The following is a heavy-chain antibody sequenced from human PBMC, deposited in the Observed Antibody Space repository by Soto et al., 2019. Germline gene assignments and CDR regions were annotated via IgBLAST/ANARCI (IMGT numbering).Heavy chain of an antibody. CDR3: ARDLGYSSGGDAFDI. D-gene: IGHD6-19*01. CDR1: GYTFTGYY. Sequence: ASVKVSCKASGYTFTGYYMHWVRQAPGQGLEWMGWINPNSGGTNYAQKFRGRVTMTRDTSISTAYMELSRLRSDDTAVYYCARDLGYSSGGDAFDIWGQGTMVTVSS. V-gene: IGHV1-2*02. J-gene: IGHJ3*02. CDR2: INPNSGGT.